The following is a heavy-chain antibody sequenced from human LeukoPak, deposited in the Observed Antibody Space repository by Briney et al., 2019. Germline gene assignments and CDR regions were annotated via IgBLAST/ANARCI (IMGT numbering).Heavy chain of an antibody. V-gene: IGHV4-39*07. D-gene: IGHD3-9*01. J-gene: IGHJ4*02. CDR1: GGSISSSSYY. Sequence: SETLSLTCTVSGGSISSSSYYWGWIRQPPGKGLEWIGEINHSGSTNYNPSLKSRVTISVDTSKNQFSLKLSSVTAADTAVYYCARLVRYFDWSLDYWGQGTLVTVSS. CDR3: ARLVRYFDWSLDY. CDR2: INHSGST.